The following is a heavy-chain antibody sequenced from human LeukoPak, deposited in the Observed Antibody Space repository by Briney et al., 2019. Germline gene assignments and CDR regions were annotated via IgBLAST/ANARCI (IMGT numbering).Heavy chain of an antibody. CDR1: GGSISSYY. CDR3: ARDGPYCSGGRCYPNDAFDI. D-gene: IGHD2-15*01. CDR2: IYTSGST. J-gene: IGHJ3*02. Sequence: SETLSLTCTVSGGSISSYYWNWIRQPAGKGLEWIGRIYTSGSTNYNPSLKSRVTMSVDTSKKQFSLKLSSVTAADTAVYYCARDGPYCSGGRCYPNDAFDIWGQGTMVTVSS. V-gene: IGHV4-4*07.